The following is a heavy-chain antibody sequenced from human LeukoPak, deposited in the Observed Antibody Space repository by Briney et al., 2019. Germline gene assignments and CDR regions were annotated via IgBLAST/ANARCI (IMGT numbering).Heavy chain of an antibody. CDR2: IKPDGSEK. Sequence: GGSLRLSCAASGFIFSRYWMTWVRQAPGKGLEWVANIKPDGSEKKYVDSVKGRFTISRDNAKNTLYLQINSRRAEDTAVYYCAREDEDSGLALDYWGQGTLVTVSS. V-gene: IGHV3-7*05. CDR1: GFIFSRYW. J-gene: IGHJ4*02. CDR3: AREDEDSGLALDY. D-gene: IGHD3-10*01.